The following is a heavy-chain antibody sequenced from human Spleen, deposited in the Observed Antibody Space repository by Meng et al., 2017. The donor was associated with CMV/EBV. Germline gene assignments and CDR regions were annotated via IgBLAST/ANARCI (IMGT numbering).Heavy chain of an antibody. J-gene: IGHJ4*02. V-gene: IGHV1-2*02. CDR3: ARDRGGGALDY. Sequence: SCKASGYTCTGYYMHWVRQAPGQGLEWMGWINPNSGGTNYAQKFQGRVTMTRDTSISTAYMELSRLRSDDTAVYYCARDRGGGALDYWGQGTLVTVSS. CDR1: GYTCTGYY. CDR2: INPNSGGT. D-gene: IGHD1-26*01.